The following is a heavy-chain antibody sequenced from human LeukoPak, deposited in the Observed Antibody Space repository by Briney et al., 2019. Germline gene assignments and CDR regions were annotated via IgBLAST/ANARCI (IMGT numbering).Heavy chain of an antibody. CDR3: ARDGRGCSGGTCYKY. CDR2: IYYSGTT. V-gene: IGHV4-59*01. Sequence: SETLSLTCTVSGGSISSYSWSWIRQSPGKGLEWIGYIYYSGTTSYNPSLKSRVSMSVDTSKNQFSPKLSSLTAADTAAYYCARDGRGCSGGTCYKYWGQGILVTVSS. D-gene: IGHD2-15*01. J-gene: IGHJ4*02. CDR1: GGSISSYS.